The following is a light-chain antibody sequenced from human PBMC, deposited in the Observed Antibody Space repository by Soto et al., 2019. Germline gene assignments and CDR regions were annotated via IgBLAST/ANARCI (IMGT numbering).Light chain of an antibody. Sequence: QSALTQPASVSGSPGQSITISCTGTSSDVGGYNYVSWYQQHPGKAPKLMIYDVSNRPSGVSNRFSGSKSGNTASLIISGLQAEDEADYYCSSYTSSSTFFATGTKLTVL. CDR2: DVS. CDR1: SSDVGGYNY. J-gene: IGLJ1*01. CDR3: SSYTSSSTF. V-gene: IGLV2-14*01.